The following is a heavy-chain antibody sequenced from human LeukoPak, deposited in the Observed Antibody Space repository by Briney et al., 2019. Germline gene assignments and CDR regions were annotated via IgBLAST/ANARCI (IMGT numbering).Heavy chain of an antibody. J-gene: IGHJ5*02. CDR1: GGSISSYY. CDR3: ARQGERLLLHGWFDP. CDR2: IYYSGST. V-gene: IGHV4-59*08. Sequence: PSETLSLTCTVPGGSISSYYWSWIRQPPGKGLEWIGYIYYSGSTDYNPSLKSRVTISVDTSKNQFSLKLSSVTAADTAVHYCARQGERLLLHGWFDPWGQGTLVTVSS. D-gene: IGHD3-22*01.